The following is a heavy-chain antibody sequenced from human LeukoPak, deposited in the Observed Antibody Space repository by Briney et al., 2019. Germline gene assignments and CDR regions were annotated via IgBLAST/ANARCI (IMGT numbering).Heavy chain of an antibody. V-gene: IGHV4-34*01. CDR3: ARGDIVVVVAAKTSDYFDY. CDR1: GGPFSGYY. Sequence: AETLSLTCAVYGGPFSGYYWSWIRQPPGKGLEWIGEVNHSGCTNYNPSLKSRVTISVDTSKNQFSLKLSSVTAADTAVYYCARGDIVVVVAAKTSDYFDYWGQGTLVTVSS. CDR2: VNHSGCT. J-gene: IGHJ4*02. D-gene: IGHD2-15*01.